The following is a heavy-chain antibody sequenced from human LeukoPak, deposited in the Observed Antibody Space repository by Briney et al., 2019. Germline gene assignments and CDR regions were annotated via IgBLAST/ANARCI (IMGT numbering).Heavy chain of an antibody. CDR2: ISGSGGST. J-gene: IGHJ4*02. Sequence: GGSLRLSCAASGFTFSSYAMSWVRQAPGKGLEWVSAISGSGGSTYYADSVKGRFTISRDNSKNTLYLQMNSLRAEDTAVHYCAKDPRIAVAGTASGYWGQGTLVTVSS. CDR3: AKDPRIAVAGTASGY. CDR1: GFTFSSYA. V-gene: IGHV3-23*01. D-gene: IGHD6-19*01.